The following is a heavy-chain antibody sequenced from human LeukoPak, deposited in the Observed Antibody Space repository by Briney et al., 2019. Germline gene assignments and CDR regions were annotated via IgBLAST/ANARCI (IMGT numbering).Heavy chain of an antibody. CDR1: GGSISSGSYY. J-gene: IGHJ4*02. CDR3: ARIPTVTFFDY. V-gene: IGHV4-61*02. Sequence: SETLSLTCTVSGGSISSGSYYWSWIRQPAGKGLEYIGRIYTSGSPSYNPSLKSRVTISVDTSKNQFSLKLSSVTAADTAVYYCARIPTVTFFDYWGQGTLVTVSS. D-gene: IGHD4-17*01. CDR2: IYTSGSP.